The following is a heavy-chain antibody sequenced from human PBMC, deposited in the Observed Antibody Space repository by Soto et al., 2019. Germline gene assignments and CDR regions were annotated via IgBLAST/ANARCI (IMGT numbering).Heavy chain of an antibody. Sequence: GESLKISCTGVGYSFTSYWIGWVRQMPGKGLEWMGIIYPGDSDTRYSPSFQGQVTISADKSITTAYLQWSSLKASDTAMYYCARGYCATSICDPWFDPWGQGTLVTVSS. CDR2: IYPGDSDT. V-gene: IGHV5-51*01. CDR1: GYSFTSYW. D-gene: IGHD2-8*01. J-gene: IGHJ5*02. CDR3: ARGYCATSICDPWFDP.